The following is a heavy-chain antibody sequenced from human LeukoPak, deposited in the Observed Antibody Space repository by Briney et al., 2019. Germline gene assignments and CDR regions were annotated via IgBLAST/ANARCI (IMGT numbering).Heavy chain of an antibody. Sequence: ASVKVSCKAFGYTFTGYYMHWVRQAPGQGLEWMGRINPNSGGTNYAQKFQGRVTMTRDTSISTAYMELSRLRSDDTAVYYCARYVDTAMVLDNWFDPWGQGTLVTVSS. CDR2: INPNSGGT. J-gene: IGHJ5*02. D-gene: IGHD5-18*01. V-gene: IGHV1-2*06. CDR3: ARYVDTAMVLDNWFDP. CDR1: GYTFTGYY.